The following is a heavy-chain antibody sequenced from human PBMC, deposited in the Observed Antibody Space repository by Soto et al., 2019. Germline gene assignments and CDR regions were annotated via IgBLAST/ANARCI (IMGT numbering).Heavy chain of an antibody. Sequence: QITLNESGPTVVKPAETLTLTCTFSGFSLTTSGVGVGWIRQSPRKAPEWLALIYWDDDKRYSASLKSRLTITKDTSKNQVVLTMASVDPADTATYYCAHRILRTVFGLVTTTAIYFDFWGQGTPVVVSS. CDR3: AHRILRTVFGLVTTTAIYFDF. D-gene: IGHD3-3*01. V-gene: IGHV2-5*02. CDR2: IYWDDDK. CDR1: GFSLTTSGVG. J-gene: IGHJ4*02.